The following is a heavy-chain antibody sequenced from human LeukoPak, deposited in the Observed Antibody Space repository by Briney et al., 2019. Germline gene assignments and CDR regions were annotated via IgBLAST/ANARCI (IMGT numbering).Heavy chain of an antibody. CDR3: ARDVGQSTVLDN. V-gene: IGHV1-8*01. J-gene: IGHJ4*02. CDR2: MNPYSGNT. CDR1: GYTFTNYD. D-gene: IGHD2-15*01. Sequence: ASVKVSCKASGYTFTNYDIHWVRQATGQGLEWMGWMNPYSGNTGYAQKFQGRVTMTRDTSISTAYMELSRLRSDDTAVYYCARDVGQSTVLDNWGQGTLVTVSS.